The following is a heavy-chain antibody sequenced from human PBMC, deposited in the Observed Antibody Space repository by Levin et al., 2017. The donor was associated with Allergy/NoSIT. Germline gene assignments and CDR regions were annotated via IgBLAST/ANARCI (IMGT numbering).Heavy chain of an antibody. D-gene: IGHD5-12*01. J-gene: IGHJ4*02. V-gene: IGHV3-30*18. CDR1: GFTFSSYG. Sequence: PGGSLRLSCAASGFTFSSYGMHWVRQAPGKGLEWVAVISYDGSNKYYADSVKGRFTISRDNSKNTLYLQMNSLRAEDTAVYYCAKDGLSRATNNHFDYWGQGTLVTVSS. CDR3: AKDGLSRATNNHFDY. CDR2: ISYDGSNK.